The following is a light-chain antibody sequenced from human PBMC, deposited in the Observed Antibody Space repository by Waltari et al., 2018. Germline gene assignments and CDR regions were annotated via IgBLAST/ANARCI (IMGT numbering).Light chain of an antibody. Sequence: QLVLTQSPSASASLGPSVKLTCTLSGGHSNYAIAWHQQQPEKGPRYLMHLNSDGSHTRAAGFPDRFSGACSGAERYLTISSLQSGDEADYYCQTWGTGIWFFGGGTKLTVL. CDR3: QTWGTGIWF. V-gene: IGLV4-69*01. J-gene: IGLJ2*01. CDR2: LNSDGSH. CDR1: GGHSNYA.